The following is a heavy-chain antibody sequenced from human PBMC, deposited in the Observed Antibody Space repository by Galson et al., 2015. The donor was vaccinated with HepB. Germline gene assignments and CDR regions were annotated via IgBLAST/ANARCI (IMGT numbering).Heavy chain of an antibody. CDR2: IIPIFGTA. J-gene: IGHJ4*02. Sequence: SVKVSCKASGGTFSSYAISWVRQAPGQGLEWMGGIIPIFGTANYAQKFQGRVTITADESTSTAYMELSSLRSEDTAVYYCARGQGCGGDCYSEDGYFDYWGQGTLVTVSS. D-gene: IGHD2-21*01. CDR1: GGTFSSYA. CDR3: ARGQGCGGDCYSEDGYFDY. V-gene: IGHV1-69*13.